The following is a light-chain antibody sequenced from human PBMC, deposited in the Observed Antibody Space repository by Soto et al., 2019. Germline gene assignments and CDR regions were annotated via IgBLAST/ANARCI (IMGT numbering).Light chain of an antibody. CDR2: SAS. V-gene: IGKV3-20*01. Sequence: EIVLTQSPGALSLSPVERAALACRASQTVNRNYLGWYQQKPGQAPRFLIHSASDRATGTPDRFSGSGSGTDFTLTISRLEPEDFAVYYCQQYADSPLTFGGGTKVDIK. CDR3: QQYADSPLT. CDR1: QTVNRNY. J-gene: IGKJ4*01.